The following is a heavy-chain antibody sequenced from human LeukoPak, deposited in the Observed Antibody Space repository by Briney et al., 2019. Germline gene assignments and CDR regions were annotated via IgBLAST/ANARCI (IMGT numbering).Heavy chain of an antibody. V-gene: IGHV4-30-4*08. D-gene: IGHD4-17*01. CDR3: ARVDDGDYGYAFDI. Sequence: SETLSLTCTVSGGSISSGDYYWSWIRRPPGKGLEWIGYIYYSGSTYYNPSLKSRVTISVDTSKNQFSLKLSSVAAADTAVYYCARVDDGDYGYAFDIWGQGTMVTVSS. CDR1: GGSISSGDYY. J-gene: IGHJ3*02. CDR2: IYYSGST.